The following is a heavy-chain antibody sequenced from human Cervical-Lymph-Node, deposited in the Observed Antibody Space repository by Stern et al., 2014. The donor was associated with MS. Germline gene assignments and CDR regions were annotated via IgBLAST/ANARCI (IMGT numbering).Heavy chain of an antibody. CDR3: ARSSTVTPNAFDI. J-gene: IGHJ3*02. CDR2: IYHSRST. Sequence: QLQLQESGSGLVKPSQTLSLTSAVSGGSISSGGYSWSRIRQPPGKGREWSGDIYHSRSTSYNPSLKSRVTISVARSKNQFSLKLNSVTAADTAVYYCARSSTVTPNAFDIWGQGTMVTVSS. V-gene: IGHV4-30-2*01. D-gene: IGHD4-17*01. CDR1: GGSISSGGYS.